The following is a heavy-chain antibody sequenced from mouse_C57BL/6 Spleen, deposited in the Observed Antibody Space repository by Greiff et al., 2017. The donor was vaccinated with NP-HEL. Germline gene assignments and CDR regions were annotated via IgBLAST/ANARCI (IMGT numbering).Heavy chain of an antibody. CDR3: ARNYDGGYYFDY. D-gene: IGHD2-4*01. V-gene: IGHV5-17*01. CDR2: ISSGSSTI. Sequence: EVKLMESGGGLVKPGGSLKLSCAASGFTFSDYGMHWVRQAPEKGLEWVAYISSGSSTIYYADTVKGRFTISRDNAKNTLFLQMTSLRSEDTAMYYCARNYDGGYYFDYWGQGTTLTVSS. J-gene: IGHJ2*01. CDR1: GFTFSDYG.